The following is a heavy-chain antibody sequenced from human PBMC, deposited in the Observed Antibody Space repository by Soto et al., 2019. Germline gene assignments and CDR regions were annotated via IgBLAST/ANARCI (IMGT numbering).Heavy chain of an antibody. CDR1: GFTFSSYG. V-gene: IGHV3-30*18. D-gene: IGHD2-15*01. CDR3: AKERDRIVVVAATGYFQH. CDR2: ISYDGSNK. J-gene: IGHJ1*01. Sequence: GGSLRLSCAASGFTFSSYGMHWVRQAPGKGLEWVAVISYDGSNKYYADSVKGRFTISRDNSKNTLYLQMNSLRAEDTAVYYCAKERDRIVVVAATGYFQHWGQGTLVTVSS.